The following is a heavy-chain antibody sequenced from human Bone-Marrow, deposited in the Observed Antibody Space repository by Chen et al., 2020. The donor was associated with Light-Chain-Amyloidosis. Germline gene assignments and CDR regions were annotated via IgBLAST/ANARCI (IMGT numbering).Heavy chain of an antibody. D-gene: IGHD3-22*01. CDR1: GNIFSSYW. CDR3: ARQGYYEISGYSDY. J-gene: IGHJ4*02. V-gene: IGHV5-10-1*03. CDR2: IDLSYFDT. Sequence: EVQLVQSGAEVKKPGEYLRISCTGSGNIFSSYWISWVRQMHGKGLEWMGRIDLSYFDTNYSPSFQGHVTSSVDKSINTAHLQWSRLEASDTAIYYCARQGYYEISGYSDYWGQGTLVTVSS.